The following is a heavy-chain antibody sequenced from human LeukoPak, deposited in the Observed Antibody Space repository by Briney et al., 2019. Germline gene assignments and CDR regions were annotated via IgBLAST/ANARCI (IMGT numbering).Heavy chain of an antibody. V-gene: IGHV3-30*04. Sequence: PGRSLRLSCAASGFTFSSYAMHWVRQAPGKGLEWVAVISYDGSNKYYADSVKGRFTISRDNSKNTLYLQMNSLRAEDTAVYYCARDPTWMSLWADYWGQGTLVAVSS. CDR2: ISYDGSNK. J-gene: IGHJ4*02. CDR1: GFTFSSYA. D-gene: IGHD3-16*01. CDR3: ARDPTWMSLWADY.